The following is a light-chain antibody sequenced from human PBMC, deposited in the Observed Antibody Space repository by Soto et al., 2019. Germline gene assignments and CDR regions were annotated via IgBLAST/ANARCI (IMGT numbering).Light chain of an antibody. V-gene: IGKV3-11*01. CDR3: QQRRDWPLT. J-gene: IGKJ4*01. CDR2: DAS. CDR1: KSVSRY. Sequence: EIVLTQSPATLSLSPGERATLSCRASKSVSRYLAWYQQKTGLAPRLLIYDASNRATGIPARFSGSESGTFFTLTISSLEPEDFAVYYCQQRRDWPLTFGGGTKVDIK.